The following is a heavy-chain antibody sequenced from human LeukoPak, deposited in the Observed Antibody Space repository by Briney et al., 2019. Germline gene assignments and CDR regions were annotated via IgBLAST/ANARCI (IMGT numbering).Heavy chain of an antibody. D-gene: IGHD6-19*01. CDR1: GFTFSSYA. Sequence: PGGSLRLSCAASGFTFSSYAMSWVRQAPGKGLEWVSAISGSGGSTYYADSVKGRFTISRDNSKNTLYLQMNSLRTEDTAVYYCAKERGGQWLVRVVDYWGQGTLVTVSS. CDR3: AKERGGQWLVRVVDY. V-gene: IGHV3-23*01. J-gene: IGHJ4*02. CDR2: ISGSGGST.